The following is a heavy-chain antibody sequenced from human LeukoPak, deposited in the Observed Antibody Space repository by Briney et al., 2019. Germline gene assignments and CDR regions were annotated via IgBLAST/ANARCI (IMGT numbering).Heavy chain of an antibody. Sequence: SSETLSLTCTVSGGSISSGGYYWSWIRQHPGKGLEWIGYIYYSGSTYYNPSLKSRVTISVDTSKNQFSLKLSSVTAADTAVYYCASWEGYSSGRRDYFDYWGQGTLVTVSS. D-gene: IGHD6-19*01. CDR3: ASWEGYSSGRRDYFDY. CDR2: IYYSGST. CDR1: GGSISSGGYY. V-gene: IGHV4-31*03. J-gene: IGHJ4*02.